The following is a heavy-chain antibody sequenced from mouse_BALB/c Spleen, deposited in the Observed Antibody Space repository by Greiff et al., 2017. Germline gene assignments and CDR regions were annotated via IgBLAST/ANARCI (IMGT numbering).Heavy chain of an antibody. CDR1: GYTFTSYW. Sequence: VQLQQPGAELVKPGASVKLSCKASGYTFTSYWMHWVKQRPGQGLEWIGEIDPSDSYTNYNQKFKGKATLTVDKSSSTDYMQLSSLTSEDSAVYYCARNGLTGTRDAMDYWGQGTSVTVSS. D-gene: IGHD4-1*01. CDR2: IDPSDSYT. CDR3: ARNGLTGTRDAMDY. J-gene: IGHJ4*01. V-gene: IGHV1-69*02.